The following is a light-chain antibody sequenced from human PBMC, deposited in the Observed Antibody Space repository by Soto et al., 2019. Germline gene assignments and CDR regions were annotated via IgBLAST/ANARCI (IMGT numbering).Light chain of an antibody. Sequence: DLQMTQSPSSQSASVGDRVTITCRASQSINSYLNWYQQKPGKAPKLLIYAASSLQSGVPSRFSGSGYETDFTITITSLQPDDFATYYCQQRFSTPRTFGQGTRVDI. CDR1: QSINSY. CDR3: QQRFSTPRT. CDR2: AAS. V-gene: IGKV1-39*01. J-gene: IGKJ1*01.